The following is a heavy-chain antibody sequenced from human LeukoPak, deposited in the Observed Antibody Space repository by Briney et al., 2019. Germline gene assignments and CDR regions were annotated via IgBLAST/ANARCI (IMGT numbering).Heavy chain of an antibody. J-gene: IGHJ3*02. V-gene: IGHV1-69*02. CDR1: GGTFSGYP. D-gene: IGHD3-22*01. CDR3: ARSRGVVVIDAFDI. CDR2: IIPILGIA. Sequence: ASVKVSCMASGGTFSGYPISWVRQAPGQGLEWMGRIIPILGIANYAQKFQGRVTITADKSTSTAYMELSSLRSEDTAVYYCARSRGVVVIDAFDIWGQGTMVTVSS.